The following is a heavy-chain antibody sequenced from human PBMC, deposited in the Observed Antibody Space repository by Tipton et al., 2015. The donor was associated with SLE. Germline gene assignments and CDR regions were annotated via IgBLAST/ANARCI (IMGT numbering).Heavy chain of an antibody. D-gene: IGHD2-2*01. J-gene: IGHJ3*02. CDR3: ARYALRSAFDI. CDR1: GGSFSGYY. Sequence: LRLSCAVYGGSFSGYYWSWIRQPPGKGLEWIGEINHSGSTDYNPSLKSRVTISVDTSKNQFSLKRSSVTAADTAVYYCARYALRSAFDIWGQGTMVTVSS. V-gene: IGHV4-34*01. CDR2: INHSGST.